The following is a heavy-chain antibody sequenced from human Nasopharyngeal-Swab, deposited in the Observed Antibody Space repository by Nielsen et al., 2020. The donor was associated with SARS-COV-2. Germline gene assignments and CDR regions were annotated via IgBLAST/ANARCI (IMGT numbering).Heavy chain of an antibody. CDR3: ARFSRYGKRSPYGMDV. CDR1: GFTFSSYG. CDR2: IWYDGSNK. Sequence: GESLKISCAASGFTFSSYGMHWVRQAPGKGLEWVAVIWYDGSNKYYADSVKGRFTISRDNSKNTLYLQMNSLRAEDTAVYYCARFSRYGKRSPYGMDVWGQGTTVTVSS. V-gene: IGHV3-33*01. D-gene: IGHD5-18*01. J-gene: IGHJ6*02.